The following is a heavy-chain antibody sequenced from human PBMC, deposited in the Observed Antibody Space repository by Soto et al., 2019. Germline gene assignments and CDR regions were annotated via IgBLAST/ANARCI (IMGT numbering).Heavy chain of an antibody. Sequence: LQISCKGSGYSFTSYWIGWVRQMPGKGLEWMGIIYPGDSDTRYSPSFQGQVTISADKSISTAYLQWSSLKASDTAMYYCARQDSVFGVVSLRHYGMDVWGQGTTVTVSS. J-gene: IGHJ6*02. CDR2: IYPGDSDT. CDR3: ARQDSVFGVVSLRHYGMDV. V-gene: IGHV5-51*01. D-gene: IGHD3-3*01. CDR1: GYSFTSYW.